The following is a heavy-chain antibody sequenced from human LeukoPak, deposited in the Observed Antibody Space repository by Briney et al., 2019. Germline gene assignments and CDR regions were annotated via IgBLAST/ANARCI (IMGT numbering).Heavy chain of an antibody. Sequence: SETLSLTCTVSGGSISSYYWSWIRQPPGKGLGWIGYIYYSGSTNYNPSLKSRVTISVDTSKNQFSLKLSSVTAADTAVYYCASAAPGIAAAGGFDYWGQGTLVTVSS. J-gene: IGHJ4*02. V-gene: IGHV4-59*01. D-gene: IGHD6-13*01. CDR3: ASAAPGIAAAGGFDY. CDR2: IYYSGST. CDR1: GGSISSYY.